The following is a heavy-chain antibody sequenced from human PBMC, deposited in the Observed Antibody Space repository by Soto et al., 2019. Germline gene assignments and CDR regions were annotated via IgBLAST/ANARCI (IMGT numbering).Heavy chain of an antibody. D-gene: IGHD2-2*03. Sequence: GGSLRLCYNCSGFRNSEHGMRWVRQAPGKGLEWVGFIRNTPYGGTTDYAASVRGRFTISRDDAESIADLQMNSLQTEDSGVYYCSRGSFGYYGPWGPGTLVTVSS. CDR1: GFRNSEHG. J-gene: IGHJ5*02. V-gene: IGHV3-49*04. CDR2: IRNTPYGGTT. CDR3: SRGSFGYYGP.